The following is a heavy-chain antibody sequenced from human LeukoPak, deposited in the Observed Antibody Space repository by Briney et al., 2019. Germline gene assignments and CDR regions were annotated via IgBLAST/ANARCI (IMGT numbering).Heavy chain of an antibody. Sequence: SETLSLTCAVSGVSFDDYYWSWVRQTPGKGLEWIGEINHSGYTNDSPSLKSRVTLSIDTSRKQFSLNLRSVTVADTCIYYCTRMNAGHDYWGQGTLVTVSS. CDR3: TRMNAGHDY. CDR1: GVSFDDYY. CDR2: INHSGYT. J-gene: IGHJ4*02. V-gene: IGHV4-34*01. D-gene: IGHD3-10*01.